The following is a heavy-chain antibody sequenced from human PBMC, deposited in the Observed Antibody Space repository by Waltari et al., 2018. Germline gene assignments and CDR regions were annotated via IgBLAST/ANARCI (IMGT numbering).Heavy chain of an antibody. J-gene: IGHJ4*02. CDR1: GGSFSGYC. V-gene: IGHV4-34*01. CDR2: INHSGST. D-gene: IGHD6-19*01. Sequence: QVQLQQWGAGLLKPSATLSLTCAVAGGSFSGYCWSLIRQPPGKGLEWIGEINHSGSTNYNPSLKSGVTISVDTSKNQFSLKLGSVTAADTAVYYCARDGIAVAGMHYWGQGTLVTVSS. CDR3: ARDGIAVAGMHY.